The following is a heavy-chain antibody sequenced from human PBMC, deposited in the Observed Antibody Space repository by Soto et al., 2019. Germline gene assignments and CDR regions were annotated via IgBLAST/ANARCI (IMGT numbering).Heavy chain of an antibody. CDR1: GFTFSSYA. CDR2: ISGSGGST. CDR3: AKDFFRPYYDGSAESDGYAFDI. J-gene: IGHJ3*02. V-gene: IGHV3-23*01. Sequence: EVQLLESGGGLVQPGGSLRLSCTASGFTFSSYAMSWVRQAPGKGLEWVSAISGSGGSTYYADSVKGRFTISRDNSKNTLYLQMNSLRAEDTAVYYCAKDFFRPYYDGSAESDGYAFDIWGQGTMVTVSS. D-gene: IGHD3-22*01.